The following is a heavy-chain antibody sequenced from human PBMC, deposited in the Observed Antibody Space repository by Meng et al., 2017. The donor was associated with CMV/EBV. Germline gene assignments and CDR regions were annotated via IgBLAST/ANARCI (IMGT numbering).Heavy chain of an antibody. CDR2: IIPIFGTA. D-gene: IGHD3-16*01. V-gene: IGHV1-69*12. CDR3: ARKGTFGGAVGAFDY. J-gene: IGHJ4*02. Sequence: QVQLVQSGAEVKXPXSSVKVSGKASGGTFSSYAISWVRQAPGQGLEWMGGIIPIFGTANYAQKFQGRVTITADESTSTAYMELSSLRSEDTAVYYCARKGTFGGAVGAFDYWAQGTLVTVSS. CDR1: GGTFSSYA.